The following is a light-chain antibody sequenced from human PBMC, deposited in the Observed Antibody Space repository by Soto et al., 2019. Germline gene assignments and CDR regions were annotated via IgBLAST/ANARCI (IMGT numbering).Light chain of an antibody. CDR3: QQYGSSPIS. V-gene: IGKV3-20*01. J-gene: IGKJ5*01. CDR1: QSVSNSN. CDR2: GAS. Sequence: EIVLTQSPGTLSLSPGERATLSCRASQSVSNSNLAWYQQKPGQAPRLLIYGASSRATGIPDRFSGSGSGTDFTLTISRLEPEDFAVYYCQQYGSSPISFGQGTRLEIK.